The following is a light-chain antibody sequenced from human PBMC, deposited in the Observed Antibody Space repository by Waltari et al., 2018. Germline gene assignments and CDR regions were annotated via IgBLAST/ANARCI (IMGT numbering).Light chain of an antibody. CDR2: MGS. CDR1: ESLLHSNGYNY. V-gene: IGKV2-28*01. J-gene: IGKJ1*01. Sequence: DIVMTQSPLSLPVTPGEPASISCRSSESLLHSNGYNYLDWYLQKPGQSPQLLIYMGSNRDSGVPDRFSGSGSGTDFTLKISRVKAEDVGVYYCMQALQIPWTFGQGTKVEIK. CDR3: MQALQIPWT.